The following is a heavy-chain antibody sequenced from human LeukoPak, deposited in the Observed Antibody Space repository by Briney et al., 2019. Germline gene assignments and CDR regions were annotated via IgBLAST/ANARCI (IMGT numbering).Heavy chain of an antibody. CDR1: GFTFSSYG. Sequence: PGRSLRLSCAASGFTFSSYGMHWVRQAPGKGLEWVAVISYDGSNKYYADSVKGRFTISRDNAKNSLYLQMNSLRAEDTAVYYCARDRKDTSGSYWGDYWGQGTLVTVSS. CDR3: ARDRKDTSGSYWGDY. J-gene: IGHJ4*02. V-gene: IGHV3-30*03. CDR2: ISYDGSNK. D-gene: IGHD1-26*01.